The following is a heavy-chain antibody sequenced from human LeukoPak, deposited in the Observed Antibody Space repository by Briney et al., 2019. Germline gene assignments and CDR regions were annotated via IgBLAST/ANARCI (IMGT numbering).Heavy chain of an antibody. J-gene: IGHJ4*02. Sequence: ASVKVSCKASGYTFTSYYMHWVRQAPGQGLEWMGIINPNGGSTSYAQKFQGRVTMTRDTSTSTVYMELSSLRSEDTAVYYCARESLSGYSYGSTFDYWGQGTLVTVSS. CDR1: GYTFTSYY. CDR3: ARESLSGYSYGSTFDY. V-gene: IGHV1-46*01. CDR2: INPNGGST. D-gene: IGHD5-18*01.